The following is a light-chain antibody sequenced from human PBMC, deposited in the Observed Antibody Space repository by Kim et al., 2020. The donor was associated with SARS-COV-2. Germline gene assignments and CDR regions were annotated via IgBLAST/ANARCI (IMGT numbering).Light chain of an antibody. CDR1: QSVVTW. CDR2: DVF. J-gene: IGKJ1*01. CDR3: QQYNDDST. Sequence: SASIGDRVTITCRASQSVVTWLAWYQQKPGKAPKLLIYDVFNLESGVPSRFSGSGFGTDFTLTISSLQPDDFATYYCQQYNDDSTFGQGTKVEFK. V-gene: IGKV1-5*01.